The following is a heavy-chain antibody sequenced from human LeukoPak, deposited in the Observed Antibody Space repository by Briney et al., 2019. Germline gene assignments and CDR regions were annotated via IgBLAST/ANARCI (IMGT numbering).Heavy chain of an antibody. CDR3: GRARPIVVEPSATISAFDI. CDR2: INPNSGGT. CDR1: GYTFTDYY. V-gene: IGHV1-2*02. Sequence: GASVKVSCKASGYTFTDYYMHWVRQAPGQGLEWMGWINPNSGGTNYAQKFQGRVTMTRDTSISTAYLELSTLRSDDTAVYYCGRARPIVVEPSATISAFDIWGQGTMVTVSS. D-gene: IGHD2-2*01. J-gene: IGHJ3*02.